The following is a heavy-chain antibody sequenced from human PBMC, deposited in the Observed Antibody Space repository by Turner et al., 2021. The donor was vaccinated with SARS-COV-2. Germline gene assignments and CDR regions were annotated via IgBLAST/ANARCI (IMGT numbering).Heavy chain of an antibody. J-gene: IGHJ6*02. D-gene: IGHD3-22*01. Sequence: QLQLQESGPGLVKPSETLSLTCTVSGGSISGSSYYWGWIRQPPGKGLEWIGSIYYSGSTYYNPSLKSRVTISVDTSKNQFSLKLSSVTAADTAVYYCAGEEVVFRASHTLYYYGMDVWGQGTTVTVSS. V-gene: IGHV4-39*01. CDR1: GGSISGSSYY. CDR2: IYYSGST. CDR3: AGEEVVFRASHTLYYYGMDV.